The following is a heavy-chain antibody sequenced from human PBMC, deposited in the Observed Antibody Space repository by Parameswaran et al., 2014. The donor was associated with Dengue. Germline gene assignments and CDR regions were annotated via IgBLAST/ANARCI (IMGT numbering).Heavy chain of an antibody. Sequence: WVRQAPGQGLEWMGIINPSGGSTSYAQKFQGRVTMTRDTSTSTVYMELSSLRSEDTAVYYCARDPHIVVVPAAMNFDYWGQGTLVTVSS. CDR3: ARDPHIVVVPAAMNFDY. V-gene: IGHV1-46*01. CDR2: INPSGGST. D-gene: IGHD2-2*01. J-gene: IGHJ4*02.